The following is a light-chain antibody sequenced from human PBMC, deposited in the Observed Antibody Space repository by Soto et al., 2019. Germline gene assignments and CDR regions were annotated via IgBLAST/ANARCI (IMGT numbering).Light chain of an antibody. CDR2: SGT. Sequence: QSVLTQPASVSGSPGQSITISCTGTSSDVGSYNLVSWYQQHPDKAPKLLISSGTKRPSGVSNRFSGSRSGNTASLTISGLQAEDEADYYCCSYAGSGTLVFGGGTKVTVL. V-gene: IGLV2-23*01. J-gene: IGLJ2*01. CDR1: SSDVGSYNL. CDR3: CSYAGSGTLV.